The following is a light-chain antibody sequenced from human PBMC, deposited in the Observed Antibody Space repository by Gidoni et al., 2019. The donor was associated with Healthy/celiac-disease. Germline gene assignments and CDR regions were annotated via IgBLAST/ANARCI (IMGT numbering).Light chain of an antibody. CDR1: QSVSSY. CDR3: QQRSNWRRLT. Sequence: EIVLTQSPATPSLSPGERATLSCRASQSVSSYLAWYQQKPGQAPRLLIDDASDRATGIPARFSGSGSGTDFTLTISSLEPEDFAVYYCQQRSNWRRLTFXGXTKVEIK. J-gene: IGKJ4*01. V-gene: IGKV3-11*01. CDR2: DAS.